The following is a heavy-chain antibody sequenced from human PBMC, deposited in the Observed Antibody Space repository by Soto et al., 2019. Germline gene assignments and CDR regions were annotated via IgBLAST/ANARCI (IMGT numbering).Heavy chain of an antibody. CDR1: GGIFSTYA. Sequence: QVQLVQSGAEVKKPGSSVKVSCKASGGIFSTYAISWLRQAPGQGLEWMGGIIPLFGTPNYAQRFQGRVTSTADESTSKAYMELSRVRSEDTAVYYCARDRDDYGSGNYYNRIDFWGQGTLVTVSS. V-gene: IGHV1-69*01. D-gene: IGHD3-10*01. J-gene: IGHJ4*02. CDR3: ARDRDDYGSGNYYNRIDF. CDR2: IIPLFGTP.